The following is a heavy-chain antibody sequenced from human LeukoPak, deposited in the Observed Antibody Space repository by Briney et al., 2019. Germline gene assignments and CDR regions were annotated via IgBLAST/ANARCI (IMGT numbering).Heavy chain of an antibody. V-gene: IGHV1-18*04. Sequence: ASVKVSCKASGYTFTGYYLHWVRQAPGQGLEWMGWISAYNGDTIYAQKVKGRVTMTTDTSTSTAYMELRSLKSDDTAVYYCARASYCSDGSCYSDYWGQGTLVTVSS. D-gene: IGHD2-15*01. CDR1: GYTFTGYY. J-gene: IGHJ4*02. CDR3: ARASYCSDGSCYSDY. CDR2: ISAYNGDT.